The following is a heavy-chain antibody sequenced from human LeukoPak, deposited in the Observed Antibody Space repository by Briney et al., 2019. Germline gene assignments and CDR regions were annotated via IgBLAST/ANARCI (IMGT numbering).Heavy chain of an antibody. Sequence: PGRSLRLSCSASGFTFGDYGINLVRQAPGKGLEWVAVISYDGSNKYYADSVKGRFTISRDNSKNTLHLQMNSLRAEDRAVYYCAGFGETSLAFDIWGQGTMVTVSS. V-gene: IGHV3-30*03. CDR2: ISYDGSNK. D-gene: IGHD3-10*01. CDR3: AGFGETSLAFDI. J-gene: IGHJ3*02. CDR1: GFTFGDYG.